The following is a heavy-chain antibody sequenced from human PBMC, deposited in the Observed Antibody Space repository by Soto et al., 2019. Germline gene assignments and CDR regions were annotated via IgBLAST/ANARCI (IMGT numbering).Heavy chain of an antibody. CDR3: ARIRTGVYGSGTTSSRFYYGMDV. CDR1: GYTFTGYY. Sequence: ASVTVSCKASGYTFTGYYMHWVRQAPGQGLEWMGWINPNSGGTNYAQKFQGWVTMTRDESTNTIYMELSSLSSEDTAVYYCARIRTGVYGSGTTSSRFYYGMDVWGQGTAVTVSS. D-gene: IGHD3-10*01. J-gene: IGHJ6*02. CDR2: INPNSGGT. V-gene: IGHV1-2*04.